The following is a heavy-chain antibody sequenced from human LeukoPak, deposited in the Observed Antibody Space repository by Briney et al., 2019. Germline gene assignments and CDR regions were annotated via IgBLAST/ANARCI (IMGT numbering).Heavy chain of an antibody. Sequence: SVKVSCKASGYTFSDYYMHWVRQAPGQGLEWMGWIIPIFGTANYAQKFQGRVTITADESTSTAYTELSSLRSEDTAVYYRARGSKDIVVVPAATEPHNWFDPWGQGTLVTVSS. V-gene: IGHV1-69*13. CDR3: ARGSKDIVVVPAATEPHNWFDP. CDR2: IIPIFGTA. CDR1: GYTFSDYY. D-gene: IGHD2-2*01. J-gene: IGHJ5*02.